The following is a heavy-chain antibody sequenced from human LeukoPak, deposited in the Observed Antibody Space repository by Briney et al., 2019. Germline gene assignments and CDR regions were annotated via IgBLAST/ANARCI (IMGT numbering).Heavy chain of an antibody. D-gene: IGHD4-17*01. Sequence: PSETLSLTCTVSGGSISSSSYYWGWIRQPPGKGLEWIGSIYYSGSTYYNPSLKSRVTISVDTSKNQFSLKLSSVTAADTAVYYCAGNTVTTSRWGQGTLVTVSS. CDR2: IYYSGST. CDR3: AGNTVTTSR. V-gene: IGHV4-39*01. CDR1: GGSISSSSYY. J-gene: IGHJ4*02.